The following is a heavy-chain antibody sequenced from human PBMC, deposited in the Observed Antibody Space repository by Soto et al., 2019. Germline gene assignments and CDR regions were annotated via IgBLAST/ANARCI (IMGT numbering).Heavy chain of an antibody. CDR2: IYYSGST. CDR1: GGSVSSGGYY. J-gene: IGHJ3*01. V-gene: IGHV4-31*03. CDR3: ARNPQKFGSDSFDL. Sequence: SETLSLTCTVSGGSVSSGGYYWSWIRQHPGKGLEWIGYIYYSGSTYYNPSLKSRVTISVDTSKNQFSLKLSSVTAADTGVYYCARNPQKFGSDSFDLCRQLPMFTV. D-gene: IGHD3-3*01.